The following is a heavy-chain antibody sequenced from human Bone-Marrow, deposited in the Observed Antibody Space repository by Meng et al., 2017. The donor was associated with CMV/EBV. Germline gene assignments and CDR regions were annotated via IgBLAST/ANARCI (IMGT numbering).Heavy chain of an antibody. V-gene: IGHV3-30*03. CDR2: ISYDGSNK. Sequence: GESLKISCAASGFTFDDYGMSWVRQAPGKGLEWVAVISYDGSNKYYADSVKGRFTISRDNSKNTLYLQMNSLRAEDTAVYYCARGGVWDFWSGYHSSYYYGMDV. CDR1: GFTFDDYG. CDR3: ARGGVWDFWSGYHSSYYYGMDV. D-gene: IGHD3-3*01. J-gene: IGHJ6*01.